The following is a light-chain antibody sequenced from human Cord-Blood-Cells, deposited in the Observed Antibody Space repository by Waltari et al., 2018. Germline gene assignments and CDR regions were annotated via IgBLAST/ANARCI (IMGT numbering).Light chain of an antibody. CDR3: AAWDDSLSGV. CDR1: SSNIGSNY. CDR2: RNN. J-gene: IGLJ3*02. V-gene: IGLV1-47*01. Sequence: QSVLTRPPSASGTPGQRVTISCSGSSSNIGSNYVYWYQQLPGTAPNLLIYRNNQRPSGVPDRFSGSKSGTSASLAISGLRSEDEADYYCAAWDDSLSGVFGGGTKLTVL.